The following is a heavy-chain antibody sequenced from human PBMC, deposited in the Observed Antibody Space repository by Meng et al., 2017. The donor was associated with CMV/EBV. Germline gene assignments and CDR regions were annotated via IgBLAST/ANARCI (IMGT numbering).Heavy chain of an antibody. D-gene: IGHD5-18*01. CDR3: AREEYSHGLEYYYYGMDV. V-gene: IGHV3-21*01. CDR1: GFTFSSYS. J-gene: IGHJ6*02. Sequence: GESLKISCAASGFTFSSYSMNWVRQAPGKGLEWVSSISSSSRYIYYADSVKGRFTISRDNAKNSLYLQMNSLRAEDTAVYYCAREEYSHGLEYYYYGMDVWGQGTTVTVSS. CDR2: ISSSSRYI.